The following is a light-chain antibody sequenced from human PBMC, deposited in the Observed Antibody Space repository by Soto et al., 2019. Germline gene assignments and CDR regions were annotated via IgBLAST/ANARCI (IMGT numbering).Light chain of an antibody. CDR3: QQFNDYPIT. CDR1: QGISSY. J-gene: IGKJ5*01. V-gene: IGKV1-9*01. Sequence: DIQLTQSPSFLSASEGDRVTITCRASQGISSYLAWYQQKPGKAPKLLMYAASTLQRGVPSRFSGSGSGTEFTLAISSLQPEDFATYYCQQFNDYPITLGQGTRLEIK. CDR2: AAS.